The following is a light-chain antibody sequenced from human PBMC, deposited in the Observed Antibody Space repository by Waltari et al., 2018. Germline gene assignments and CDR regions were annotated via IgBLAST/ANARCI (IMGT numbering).Light chain of an antibody. CDR2: AAS. V-gene: IGKV3-11*01. CDR1: QSVSRY. J-gene: IGKJ3*01. CDR3: QQHSNWLLT. Sequence: EMVLSQSPATLSFSPGDRTTRSCRASQSVSRYLAWYQQKPGQAPRLLIYAASNMATGIPARFSGSGSGTDFTLTISSLEPEDFAVYYCQQHSNWLLTFGPGTKVDIK.